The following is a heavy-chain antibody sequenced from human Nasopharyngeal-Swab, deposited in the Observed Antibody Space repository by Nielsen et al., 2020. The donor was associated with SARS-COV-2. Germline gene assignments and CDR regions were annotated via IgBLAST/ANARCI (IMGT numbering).Heavy chain of an antibody. V-gene: IGHV3-9*01. CDR2: LSWNCGTI. Sequence: SLRLSSAASGFTFDDSAIHWVRLAPGKGLGCVTGLSWNCGTIGYADSVKGRFTIPRDNAKNSLYLQMTSLRAEDTALYYCAKDHSRGTWSLGYFDYWGQGTLVTVSP. J-gene: IGHJ4*02. D-gene: IGHD7-27*01. CDR1: GFTFDDSA. CDR3: AKDHSRGTWSLGYFDY.